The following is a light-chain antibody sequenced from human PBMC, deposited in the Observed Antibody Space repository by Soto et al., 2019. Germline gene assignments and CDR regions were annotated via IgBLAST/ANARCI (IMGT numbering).Light chain of an antibody. Sequence: EIVMTQSPATLSVSLGERATLSCRASQSIGSNLAWYQQIPGQAPRLLIYGASTRATGIPARFSGSGSGTEFTLTISSLQSEDFAVYYCQQYDNWPRTFGPGTKVNIK. V-gene: IGKV3-15*01. CDR3: QQYDNWPRT. CDR2: GAS. J-gene: IGKJ3*01. CDR1: QSIGSN.